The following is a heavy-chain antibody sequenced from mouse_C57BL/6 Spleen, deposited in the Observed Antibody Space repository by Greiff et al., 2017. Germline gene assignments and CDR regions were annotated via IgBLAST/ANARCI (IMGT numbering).Heavy chain of an antibody. J-gene: IGHJ4*01. CDR1: GYTFTDYY. D-gene: IGHD1-1*01. CDR2: IYPGSGNT. Sequence: QVQLQQSGAELVRPGASVKLSCKASGYTFTDYYINWVKQRPGQGLEWIARIYPGSGNTYYNEKFKGKATLTAEKSSSTAYMQLSSLTSEDSAVYFCARSGYGSGNAMDYWGQGTSVTVSS. V-gene: IGHV1-76*01. CDR3: ARSGYGSGNAMDY.